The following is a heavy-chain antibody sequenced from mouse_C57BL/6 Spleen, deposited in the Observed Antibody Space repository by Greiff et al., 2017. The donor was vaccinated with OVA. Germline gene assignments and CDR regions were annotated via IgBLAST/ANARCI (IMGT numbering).Heavy chain of an antibody. V-gene: IGHV3-6*01. Sequence: VQLQQSGPGLVKPSQSLSLTCSVTGYSITSGYYWNWIRQFPGNKLEWMGYISYDGSNNYNPSLKNRISITRDTSKNQFFLKLNSVTTEDTATYYCAPITTAYWYFDVWGTGTTVTVSS. CDR2: ISYDGSN. J-gene: IGHJ1*03. CDR1: GYSITSGYY. D-gene: IGHD1-2*01. CDR3: APITTAYWYFDV.